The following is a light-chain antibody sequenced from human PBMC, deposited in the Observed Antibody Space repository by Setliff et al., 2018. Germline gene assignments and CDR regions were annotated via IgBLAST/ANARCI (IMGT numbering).Light chain of an antibody. Sequence: QSVLTQPPSVSGAPGQTVTISCTGSSSNIGAGFGVHWYQQLPGKAPQLLIYGNNNRPSGVPDRFSGSRSGTSASLAITGLQSEDEADYYCSSHGGSNNWSVFGSGTKVTVL. CDR2: GNN. V-gene: IGLV1-40*01. CDR1: SSNIGAGFG. CDR3: SSHGGSNNWSV. J-gene: IGLJ1*01.